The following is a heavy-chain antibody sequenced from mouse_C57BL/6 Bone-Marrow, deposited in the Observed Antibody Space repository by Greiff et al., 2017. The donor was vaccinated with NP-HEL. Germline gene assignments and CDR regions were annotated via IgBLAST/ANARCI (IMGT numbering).Heavy chain of an antibody. CDR2: ISYDGSN. CDR1: GYSITSGYY. V-gene: IGHV3-6*01. CDR3: ARAYGNYSDY. J-gene: IGHJ2*01. Sequence: DVQLQESGPGLVKPSQSLSLTCSVTGYSITSGYYWNWIRQFPGNKLEWMGYISYDGSNNYNPSLKNRISITRDTSKNQFFLKLNSVTTEDTATYYCARAYGNYSDYWGQGTTLTVSS. D-gene: IGHD2-1*01.